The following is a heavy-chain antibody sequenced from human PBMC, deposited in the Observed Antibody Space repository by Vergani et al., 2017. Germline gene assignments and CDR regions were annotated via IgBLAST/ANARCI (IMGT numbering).Heavy chain of an antibody. CDR2: IYTSGST. CDR1: GGSISSGSYY. D-gene: IGHD3-3*01. CDR3: EREIYYDCWSGYHTYYYYYMVV. V-gene: IGHV4-61*02. Sequence: QVQLQESGPGLVKTSQTLSLTCTVSGGSISSGSYYWSWIRQPAGKGLEWIGRIYTSGSTNYNPSLKSRVTMSVDTSKNQFSLKLSSLTAADTAVYYCEREIYYDCWSGYHTYYYYYMVVWGKXP. J-gene: IGHJ6*03.